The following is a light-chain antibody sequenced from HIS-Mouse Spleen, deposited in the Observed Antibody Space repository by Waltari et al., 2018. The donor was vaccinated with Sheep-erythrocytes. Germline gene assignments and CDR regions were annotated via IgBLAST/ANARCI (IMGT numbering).Light chain of an antibody. Sequence: SSELTQPPSVSVSPGQTASITCSGDKLGDKYACWYQQKPGQSPVLVIYQDTKRHPGIPERFSCSNSGNTATLTISGTQAMDEADYYCQAWDSSIVVFGGGTKLTVL. CDR3: QAWDSSIVV. V-gene: IGLV3-1*01. CDR2: QDT. J-gene: IGLJ2*01. CDR1: KLGDKY.